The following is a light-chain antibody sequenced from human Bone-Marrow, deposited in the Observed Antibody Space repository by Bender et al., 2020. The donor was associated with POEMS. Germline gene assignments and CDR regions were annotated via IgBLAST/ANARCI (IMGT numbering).Light chain of an antibody. CDR1: SSDVGSYNL. CDR2: EVS. V-gene: IGLV2-8*01. J-gene: IGLJ2*01. Sequence: QSALTQPASVSGSPGQSITISCTGTSSDVGSYNLVSWYQQHPGKAPKLMIYEVSKRPSGVPDRFSGSKSGNTASLTVSGLQDEDEADYYCSSYAGSNNLGVFGGGTKLTVL. CDR3: SSYAGSNNLGV.